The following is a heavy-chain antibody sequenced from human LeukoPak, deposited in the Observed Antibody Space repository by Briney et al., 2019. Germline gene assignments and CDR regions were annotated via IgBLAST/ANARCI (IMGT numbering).Heavy chain of an antibody. CDR2: IIPIFGTA. J-gene: IGHJ3*02. Sequence: SVKVSCKASGGTFSIYAISWVRDAPGQGREWMGGIIPIFGTANYAQKFQGRVTITADESTSTAYMELSSLRSEDTAVYYCAVTTGTAASDAFDIWGQGKRVTVSS. CDR1: GGTFSIYA. CDR3: AVTTGTAASDAFDI. V-gene: IGHV1-69*13. D-gene: IGHD1-1*01.